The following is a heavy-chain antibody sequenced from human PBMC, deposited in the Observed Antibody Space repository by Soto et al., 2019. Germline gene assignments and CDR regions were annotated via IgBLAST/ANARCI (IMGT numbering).Heavy chain of an antibody. CDR2: IIPIFGTA. J-gene: IGHJ4*02. CDR1: GGTFSSYA. CDR3: ARDRSLHSGTKYYFDY. V-gene: IGHV1-69*12. Sequence: QVQLVQSGAEVKKTGSSVKVSCMYSGGTFSSYAISWVRQAPGQGLVWMGGIIPIFGTANYAQTFQGRVTITADESTRTAYMELSRLRSEDTAVYYWARDRSLHSGTKYYFDYWRQVTLVTVSS. D-gene: IGHD1-26*01.